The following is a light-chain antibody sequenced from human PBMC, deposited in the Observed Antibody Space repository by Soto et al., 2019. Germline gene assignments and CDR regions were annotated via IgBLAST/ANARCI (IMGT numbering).Light chain of an antibody. CDR2: AAS. J-gene: IGKJ1*01. Sequence: AIQMTQSPSSLSASVGDRVTITCRASQGIRNDLGWYQQKPGKAPKVLIFAASSLQSGVPSRFSGSGSGTDSTLTISSLEPEDFATYYCLQDHSYPWTFGQGTKVEIK. CDR3: LQDHSYPWT. V-gene: IGKV1-6*01. CDR1: QGIRND.